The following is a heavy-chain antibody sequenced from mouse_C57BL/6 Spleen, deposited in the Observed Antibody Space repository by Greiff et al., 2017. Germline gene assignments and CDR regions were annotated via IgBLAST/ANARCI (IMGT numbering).Heavy chain of an antibody. D-gene: IGHD1-1*01. CDR2: IDPNSGGT. CDR1: GYTFTSYW. V-gene: IGHV1-72*01. J-gene: IGHJ4*01. Sequence: QVQLKQPGAELVKPGASVKLSCKASGYTFTSYWMHWVKQRPGRRLEWIGRIDPNSGGTKYNEKFKSKATLTVDKPSSTAYMQLSSLTSEDSAVYYCARFYYDYAMDYWGQGTSVTVSS. CDR3: ARFYYDYAMDY.